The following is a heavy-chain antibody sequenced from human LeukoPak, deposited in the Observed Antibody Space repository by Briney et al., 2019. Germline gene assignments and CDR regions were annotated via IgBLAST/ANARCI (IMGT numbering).Heavy chain of an antibody. CDR1: GGSISSSSYY. J-gene: IGHJ4*02. D-gene: IGHD2-15*01. CDR2: IYYSGST. Sequence: SETLSLTCTVSGGSISSSSYYWGWIRQPPGKGLEWIGSIYYSGSTYYNPSLKSRVTISVDTSKNQFSLKLSSVTAADTAVYYCARQTPYLYFDYWGQGTLVTVSS. V-gene: IGHV4-39*01. CDR3: ARQTPYLYFDY.